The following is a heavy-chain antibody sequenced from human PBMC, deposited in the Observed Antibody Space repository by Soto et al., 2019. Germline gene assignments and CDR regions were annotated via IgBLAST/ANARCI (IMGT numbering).Heavy chain of an antibody. V-gene: IGHV4-4*07. J-gene: IGHJ5*02. Sequence: SETLSLTCTVSGGSISSYYRSWIRQPAGKGLEWIGRIYTSGSTNYNPSLKSRVTMSVDTSKNQFSLKLSSVTAADTAVYYCARDRRVGATEGNWFDPWGQGTLVTVSS. D-gene: IGHD1-26*01. CDR2: IYTSGST. CDR3: ARDRRVGATEGNWFDP. CDR1: GGSISSYY.